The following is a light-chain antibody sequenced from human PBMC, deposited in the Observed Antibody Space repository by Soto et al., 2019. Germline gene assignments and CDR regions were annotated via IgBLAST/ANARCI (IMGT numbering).Light chain of an antibody. Sequence: DSQMTQSPATLSATVGDRVTITCRSSRNISRWLAWYQQKPGKAPKLLMYADSSLGSGVPSRCSGSGSGTELTLTIGELQPVDSETYYCPLHACSFGPGTNLEIK. V-gene: IGKV1-5*01. CDR1: RNISRW. CDR2: ADS. J-gene: IGKJ2*01. CDR3: PLHACS.